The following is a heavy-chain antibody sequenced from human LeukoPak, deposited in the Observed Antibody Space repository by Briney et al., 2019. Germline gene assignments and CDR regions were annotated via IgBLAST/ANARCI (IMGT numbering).Heavy chain of an antibody. J-gene: IGHJ4*02. CDR3: AKTRSIIVGACPDY. Sequence: GGSLRLSCAASGFTFNSYAMSWVRQAPGKGLEWVSAISGSGGSTYYADSVKGRFTISRDNYKNTLYLQMNSLRAEDTAVYYCAKTRSIIVGACPDYWGQGTLVTVSS. CDR2: ISGSGGST. D-gene: IGHD1-26*01. CDR1: GFTFNSYA. V-gene: IGHV3-23*01.